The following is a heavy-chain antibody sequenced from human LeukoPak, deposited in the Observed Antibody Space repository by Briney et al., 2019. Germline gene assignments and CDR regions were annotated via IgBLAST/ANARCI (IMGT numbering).Heavy chain of an antibody. CDR1: GFTFSSYW. Sequence: GGSLRLSCAASGFTFSSYWMHWVRQAPGKGLEWVGRIKSKTDGGTTDYAAPAKGRFTISRDDSKNTLYLQMNSLKTEDTAVYYCTTDPRLYYDSSGYYSLRTYYFDYWGQGTLVTVSS. CDR2: IKSKTDGGTT. CDR3: TTDPRLYYDSSGYYSLRTYYFDY. D-gene: IGHD3-22*01. J-gene: IGHJ4*02. V-gene: IGHV3-15*01.